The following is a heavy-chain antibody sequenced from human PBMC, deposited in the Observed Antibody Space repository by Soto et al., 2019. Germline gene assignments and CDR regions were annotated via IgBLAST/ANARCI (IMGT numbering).Heavy chain of an antibody. Sequence: SETLSLTCTVSGGSISSGGYYWSWIHQHPGKGLDWIGYIDYSGSTHYNPSLKSRVTISVDTSKSQFSLKLRSVTAADTAVYYCARANYYDGSGYSPSFAEFFQHWGQGTLVTVS. J-gene: IGHJ1*01. CDR3: ARANYYDGSGYSPSFAEFFQH. D-gene: IGHD3-22*01. CDR2: IDYSGST. CDR1: GGSISSGGYY. V-gene: IGHV4-31*03.